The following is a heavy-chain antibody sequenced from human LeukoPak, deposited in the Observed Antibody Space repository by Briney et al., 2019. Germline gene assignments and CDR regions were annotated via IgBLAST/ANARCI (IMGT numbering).Heavy chain of an antibody. CDR3: AKDPYYYGSGTFDY. J-gene: IGHJ4*02. CDR1: GFTFSSYA. V-gene: IGHV3-23*01. CDR2: ISGSGGST. D-gene: IGHD3-10*01. Sequence: QPGGSPRLSCAASGFTFSSYAMSWVRQAPGKGLEWVSAISGSGGSTYYADSVKGRFTISRDNSKNTLYLQMNSLRAEDTAVYYCAKDPYYYGSGTFDYWGQGTLVTVSS.